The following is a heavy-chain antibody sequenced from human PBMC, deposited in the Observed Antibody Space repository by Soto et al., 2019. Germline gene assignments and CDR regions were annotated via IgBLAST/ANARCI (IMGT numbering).Heavy chain of an antibody. CDR1: GFTFSASW. CDR2: IRTDGGDR. V-gene: IGHV3-7*01. CDR3: AKGAGRAGTDY. J-gene: IGHJ4*02. Sequence: EVQLVESGGGLVQPGGSLRLSCVASGFTFSASWMSWVRQAPGKGLEWVAYIRTDGGDRNYVDSVKGRFTISRDNAKNSLYLQMNNLRADDTAVYSCAKGAGRAGTDYWGQGTLVTVSS.